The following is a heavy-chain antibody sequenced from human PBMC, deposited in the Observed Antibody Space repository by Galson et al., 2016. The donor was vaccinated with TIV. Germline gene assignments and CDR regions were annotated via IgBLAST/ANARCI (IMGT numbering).Heavy chain of an antibody. CDR2: ITWEGDRT. D-gene: IGHD1-1*01. J-gene: IGHJ6*03. V-gene: IGHV3-43*01. CDR1: GFTFDHYA. Sequence: SLRLSCVTSGFTFDHYAMHWVRQRPGKGLEWVSLITWEGDRTHYADSVQGRFTISRDNSRFSLYLQMDSLRFEDTAIYFCAKDYMWKENYFYMHVWGKGTTVTVSS. CDR3: AKDYMWKENYFYMHV.